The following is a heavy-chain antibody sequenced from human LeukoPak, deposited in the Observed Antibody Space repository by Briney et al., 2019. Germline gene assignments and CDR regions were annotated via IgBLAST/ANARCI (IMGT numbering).Heavy chain of an antibody. Sequence: ASVKVSCKASGYTFTSYAVHWVRQAPGQRLEWMGWINAGNGNTKYSQKFQGRVTITRDTSASTAYMELSSLRSEDTAVYYCARDGYYGFLPDYWGQGTLVTVSS. V-gene: IGHV1-3*01. CDR3: ARDGYYGFLPDY. D-gene: IGHD3-10*01. J-gene: IGHJ4*02. CDR1: GYTFTSYA. CDR2: INAGNGNT.